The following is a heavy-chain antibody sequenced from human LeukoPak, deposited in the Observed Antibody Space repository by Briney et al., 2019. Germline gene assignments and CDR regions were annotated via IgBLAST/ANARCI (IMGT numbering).Heavy chain of an antibody. J-gene: IGHJ6*02. D-gene: IGHD2-21*02. Sequence: SETLSLTCTVSGYSISSGYYWGWIRQPPGKGLEWIGSIYHSGSTYYNPSLKSRVTISVDTSKNQFSLKLSSVTAADTAVYYCARDIAGGDCCPLLFGMDVWGQGTTVTVSS. CDR3: ARDIAGGDCCPLLFGMDV. V-gene: IGHV4-38-2*02. CDR1: GYSISSGYY. CDR2: IYHSGST.